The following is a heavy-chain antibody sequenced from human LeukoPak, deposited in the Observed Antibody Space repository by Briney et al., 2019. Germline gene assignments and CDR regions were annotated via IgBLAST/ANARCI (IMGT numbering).Heavy chain of an antibody. V-gene: IGHV1-24*01. CDR1: AYTLTELS. CDR3: ATGDHDAFDI. CDR2: FDPEDGET. Sequence: GASVKVSCKVSAYTLTELSMQWVRQAPGKGLEWMGGFDPEDGETIYAQKFQGRVTMTEDTSADTAYMELSSLRSEDTAVYYCATGDHDAFDIWGQGTMVTVSS. J-gene: IGHJ3*02.